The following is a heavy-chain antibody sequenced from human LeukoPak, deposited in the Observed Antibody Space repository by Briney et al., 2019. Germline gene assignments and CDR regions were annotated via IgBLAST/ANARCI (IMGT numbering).Heavy chain of an antibody. CDR3: ARDQRSYYDTSGYYADY. Sequence: ASVKVSCKTSGYTFTSYGTSWVRQAPGQGLEWMGWISAYNGNTNYAQKVQGRVTMTTDTSTSIVYMELRRLRSDDTAVYYCARDQRSYYDTSGYYADYWGQGTLVTVSS. V-gene: IGHV1-18*01. J-gene: IGHJ4*02. CDR2: ISAYNGNT. D-gene: IGHD3-22*01. CDR1: GYTFTSYG.